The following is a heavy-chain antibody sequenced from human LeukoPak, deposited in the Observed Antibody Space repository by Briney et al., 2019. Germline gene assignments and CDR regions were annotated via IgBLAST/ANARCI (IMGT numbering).Heavy chain of an antibody. CDR1: GYRVTSYW. J-gene: IGHJ4*02. CDR2: IYPGGSDT. CDR3: ARPEYGSGSYYAI. Sequence: EYLKISCRGSGYRVTSYWIAWVSQMPGKGLDWMGIIYPGGSDTTYSPSFQGQVTISADKSISTAYLQWSSLKASDTAIYYCARPEYGSGSYYAIWGQGTLVTVSS. V-gene: IGHV5-51*01. D-gene: IGHD3-10*01.